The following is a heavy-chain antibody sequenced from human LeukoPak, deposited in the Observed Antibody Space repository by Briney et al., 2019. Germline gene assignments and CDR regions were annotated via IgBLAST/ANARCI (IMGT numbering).Heavy chain of an antibody. D-gene: IGHD2-15*01. CDR1: GFTFNSYG. Sequence: PGGSLRLSCAVSGFTFNSYGMHWVRQAPGKGLEWVSSISSSSSYIYYADSVKGRFTISRDNAKNSLYLQMNSLRAEDTAVYYCARDPCSGGSCQYYYYYYMDVWGKGTTVTVSS. CDR3: ARDPCSGGSCQYYYYYYMDV. CDR2: ISSSSSYI. V-gene: IGHV3-21*01. J-gene: IGHJ6*03.